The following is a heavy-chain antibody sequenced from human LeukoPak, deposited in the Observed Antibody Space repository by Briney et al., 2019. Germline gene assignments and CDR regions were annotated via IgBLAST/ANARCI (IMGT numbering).Heavy chain of an antibody. CDR3: ARELYDFWSGYYTGMAGY. CDR1: GYTFTSYG. V-gene: IGHV1-18*01. Sequence: ASVKVSRKASGYTFTSYGISWVRQAPGQGLEWMGWISAYNGNTNYAQKLQGRVTMTTDTSTSTAYMELRSLRSDDTAVYYCARELYDFWSGYYTGMAGYWGQGTLVTVSS. D-gene: IGHD3-3*01. J-gene: IGHJ4*02. CDR2: ISAYNGNT.